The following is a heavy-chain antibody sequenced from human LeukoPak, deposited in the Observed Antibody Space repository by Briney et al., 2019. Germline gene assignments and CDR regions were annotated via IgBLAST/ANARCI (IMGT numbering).Heavy chain of an antibody. CDR2: INPNSGGT. Sequence: GASVKVSCNASGYTFTGYYMHWVRQAPGQGLEWMGWINPNSGGTNYAQKFQGRVTMTRDTSISTAYMELSRLRSDDTAVYYCAREVGYCSGGSCSDWFDPWGQGTLVTVSS. J-gene: IGHJ5*02. D-gene: IGHD2-15*01. V-gene: IGHV1-2*02. CDR3: AREVGYCSGGSCSDWFDP. CDR1: GYTFTGYY.